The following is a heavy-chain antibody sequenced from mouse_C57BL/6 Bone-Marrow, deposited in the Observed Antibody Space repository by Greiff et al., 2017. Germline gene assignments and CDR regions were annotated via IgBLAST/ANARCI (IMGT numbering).Heavy chain of an antibody. V-gene: IGHV5-9*01. D-gene: IGHD1-1*01. CDR3: SRQVTTVLATKYFDV. CDR2: ISGGGGNT. CDR1: GFTFSSYT. J-gene: IGHJ1*03. Sequence: EVQLVDSGGGLVKPGGSLKLSCAASGFTFSSYTMSWVRQTPEKRLQWVAAISGGGGNTYYPDSVKGRFTISRDNDKNILYLQMSSLRSEDTALYYCSRQVTTVLATKYFDVWGTGTTVTVSS.